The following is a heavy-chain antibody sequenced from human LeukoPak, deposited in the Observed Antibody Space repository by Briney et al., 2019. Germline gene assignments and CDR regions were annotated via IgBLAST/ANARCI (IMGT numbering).Heavy chain of an antibody. CDR1: GFTVSSNY. CDR2: IYSGGST. D-gene: IGHD5-18*01. J-gene: IGHJ5*02. V-gene: IGHV3-53*01. Sequence: RGSLRLSCAASGFTVSSNYMSWVRQAPGKGLEWVSVIYSGGSTYYADSVKGRFTISRDNSKNTLYLQMNSLRAEDTAVYYCARDGGYSYDNWFDPWGQGTLVTVSS. CDR3: ARDGGYSYDNWFDP.